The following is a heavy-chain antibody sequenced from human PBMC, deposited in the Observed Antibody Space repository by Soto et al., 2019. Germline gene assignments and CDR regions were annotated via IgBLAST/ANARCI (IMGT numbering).Heavy chain of an antibody. V-gene: IGHV3-48*03. CDR1: GFIFSNYE. Sequence: GGSLRLSCAASGFIFSNYEMNWVRQAPGKGLEWVSYISSSGKTIYYADSVKGRFTISRDNAKNSLYLQMNSLRAEDTAVYYCARAITIFGVVFDYWGQGTLVTVSS. CDR3: ARAITIFGVVFDY. J-gene: IGHJ4*02. CDR2: ISSSGKTI. D-gene: IGHD3-3*01.